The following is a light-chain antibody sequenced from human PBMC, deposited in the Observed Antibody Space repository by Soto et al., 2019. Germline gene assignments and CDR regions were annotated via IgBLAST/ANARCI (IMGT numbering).Light chain of an antibody. CDR2: EAT. J-gene: IGLJ1*01. CDR1: SSDLGGYNF. Sequence: QSALTQPASVSGSPGQSITISCTGTSSDLGGYNFVSWYQQHPGKAPKLMIYEATKRPSGVSNRFSASKSVNTASLTISGLQAEDEADYYCCSYAGSRTYVFGTGTKLTVL. CDR3: CSYAGSRTYV. V-gene: IGLV2-23*01.